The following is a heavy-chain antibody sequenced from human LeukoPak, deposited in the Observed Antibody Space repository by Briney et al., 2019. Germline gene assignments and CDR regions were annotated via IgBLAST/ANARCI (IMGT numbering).Heavy chain of an antibody. Sequence: GASVKVSCKASGYTFTSYGISWVRQAPGQGLEWMGWISAYNGNTNYAQKLQGRVTMTTDTSTSTAYMELRSLRSDDTAVYYCARDLQFGSSGYYYLNWFDPWGQGTLVTVSS. CDR3: ARDLQFGSSGYYYLNWFDP. CDR1: GYTFTSYG. V-gene: IGHV1-18*01. D-gene: IGHD3-22*01. CDR2: ISAYNGNT. J-gene: IGHJ5*02.